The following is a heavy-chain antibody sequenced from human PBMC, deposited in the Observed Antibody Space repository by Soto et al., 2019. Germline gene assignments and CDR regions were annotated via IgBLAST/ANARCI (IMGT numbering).Heavy chain of an antibody. CDR1: GFTLSDYY. J-gene: IGHJ4*02. CDR3: ARKAYDVIVATIPDK. V-gene: IGHV3-11*01. Sequence: QVQLVESGGGLVKPGGSLRLSCEASGFTLSDYYITWIRQAPGKGLEWLSALSSRGSSTYYAESVKGRFTISRENGKKSLYLEMNSLRAEYTSIYYCARKAYDVIVATIPDKWGQGTVVTVPA. D-gene: IGHD5-12*01. CDR2: LSSRGSST.